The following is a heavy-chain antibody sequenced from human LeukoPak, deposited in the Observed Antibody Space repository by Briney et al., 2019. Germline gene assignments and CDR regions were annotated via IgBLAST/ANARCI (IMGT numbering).Heavy chain of an antibody. J-gene: IGHJ4*02. CDR1: GFSLSTTGVD. V-gene: IGHV2-5*02. CDR3: AHSPIGTSSGYHYFFDY. D-gene: IGHD3-22*01. Sequence: SAPTLVKPTQTLTLTCTFSGFSLSTTGVDMSSHRQPTGKALEWIALIYWDIDRRYSPSLKNSLAITKAPSKNQVVLTMPNMDPVDTATYYCAHSPIGTSSGYHYFFDYWGQGTLVTVSS. CDR2: IYWDIDR.